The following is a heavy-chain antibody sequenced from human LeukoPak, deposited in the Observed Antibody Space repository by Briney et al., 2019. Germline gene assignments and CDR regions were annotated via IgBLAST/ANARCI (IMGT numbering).Heavy chain of an antibody. D-gene: IGHD3-10*01. CDR2: IIPILGIA. CDR1: GGTFSSYT. J-gene: IGHJ3*02. CDR3: VPRAEIGQGFDI. V-gene: IGHV1-69*02. Sequence: SVKVSCKASGGTFSSYTISWVRQAPGQGLEWMGRIIPILGIANYAQKFQGRVTITADKSTSTAYMELSSLRSEDTAVYYCVPRAEIGQGFDIWGQGTMVTVSS.